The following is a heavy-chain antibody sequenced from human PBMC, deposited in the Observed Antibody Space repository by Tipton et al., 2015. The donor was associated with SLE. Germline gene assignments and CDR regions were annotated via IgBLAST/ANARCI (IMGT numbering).Heavy chain of an antibody. V-gene: IGHV4-34*01. D-gene: IGHD1-1*01. J-gene: IGHJ6*03. CDR1: GGSFSGYY. Sequence: TLSLTCAVYGGSFSGYYWSWIRQPPGRGLEWIGEINHSGSTNYNPSLKSRVTISVDTSRNQFSLKLTSVTAADTAMYYCARVPGAERSYYYYYYMDVWGKGTTVTVS. CDR3: ARVPGAERSYYYYYYMDV. CDR2: INHSGST.